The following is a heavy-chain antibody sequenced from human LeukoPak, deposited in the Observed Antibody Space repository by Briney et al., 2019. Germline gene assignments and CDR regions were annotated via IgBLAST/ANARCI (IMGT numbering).Heavy chain of an antibody. D-gene: IGHD3-10*01. CDR1: GGSISSYY. J-gene: IGHJ6*02. V-gene: IGHV4-59*01. CDR3: ARDTMVRGVTVQDYYYGMDV. Sequence: SETLSLTCAVSGGSISSYYWSWIRQPPGKGLEWIGYIYYSGSTNYNPSLKSRVTISVDTSKNQLSLKLSSVTAADTAVYYCARDTMVRGVTVQDYYYGMDVWGQGTTVTVSS. CDR2: IYYSGST.